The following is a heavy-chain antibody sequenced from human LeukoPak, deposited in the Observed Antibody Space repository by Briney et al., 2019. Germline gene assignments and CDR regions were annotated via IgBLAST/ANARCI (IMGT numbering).Heavy chain of an antibody. Sequence: PGRSLRLSCAASGFTFSSYAMHWVRQAPGKGLEWVAVISYDGSNKYYADSVKGRFTISRDNSKNTLYLQMNSLRAADTAVYYCARVRYSDSSVLTRKRSYYFDYWGQGTLVTVSS. J-gene: IGHJ4*02. V-gene: IGHV3-30*04. CDR2: ISYDGSNK. D-gene: IGHD3-22*01. CDR3: ARVRYSDSSVLTRKRSYYFDY. CDR1: GFTFSSYA.